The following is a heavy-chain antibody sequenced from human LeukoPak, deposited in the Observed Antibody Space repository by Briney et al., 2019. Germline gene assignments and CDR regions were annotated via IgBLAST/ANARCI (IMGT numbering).Heavy chain of an antibody. CDR2: ISAYNGNT. CDR3: ARDGDYDILTGYYLSPLFDY. CDR1: GYTFTSYG. V-gene: IGHV1-18*01. J-gene: IGHJ4*02. D-gene: IGHD3-9*01. Sequence: ASVKVSCKASGYTFTSYGISWVRQAPGQGLEWMGLISAYNGNTNYAQKLQGRVTMTTDTSTSTAYMEMRSLRSDDTAVYYCARDGDYDILTGYYLSPLFDYWGQGTLVTVSS.